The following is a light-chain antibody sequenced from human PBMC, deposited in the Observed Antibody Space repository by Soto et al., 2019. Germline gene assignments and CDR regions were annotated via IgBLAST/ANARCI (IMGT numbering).Light chain of an antibody. CDR2: AAS. Sequence: DIQMTQSPSSVSASIGDRITITCRASQDIHTWSAWYQVKPGKAPELLIYAASTLQTGVPPRFSGSGSGTEFTLTISSLQPEDYATYYCQQAHDFPRTFGGGTKVEIK. CDR3: QQAHDFPRT. CDR1: QDIHTW. J-gene: IGKJ4*01. V-gene: IGKV1-12*01.